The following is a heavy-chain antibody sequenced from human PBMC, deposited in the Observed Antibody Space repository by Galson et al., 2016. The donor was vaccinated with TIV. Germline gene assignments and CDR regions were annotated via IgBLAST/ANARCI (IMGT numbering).Heavy chain of an antibody. Sequence: SLRLSCAASGFAVSSYEMNWVRQAPGKGLEWLSYIGRGANFRDYSDSVKGRFTVSEDNAKNSLYLQMSSLRAEDTGVYYCARDGGNAWEYDCWGQGPWSPSPQ. V-gene: IGHV3-48*03. CDR3: ARDGGNAWEYDC. J-gene: IGHJ4*02. CDR1: GFAVSSYE. CDR2: IGRGANFR. D-gene: IGHD1-26*01.